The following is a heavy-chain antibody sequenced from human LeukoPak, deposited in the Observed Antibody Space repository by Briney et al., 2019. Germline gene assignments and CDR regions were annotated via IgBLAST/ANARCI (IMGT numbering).Heavy chain of an antibody. CDR2: ISGSGGST. CDR3: AKDSYDSSGYSVY. D-gene: IGHD3-22*01. J-gene: IGHJ4*02. CDR1: GFTFSSYG. Sequence: PGGSLRLSCAASGFTFSSYGMSWVRQAPGEGLEWVSAISGSGGSTYYADSVKGRFTISRDNSKNTLYLQMNSLRAEDTAVYYCAKDSYDSSGYSVYWGQGTLVTVSS. V-gene: IGHV3-23*01.